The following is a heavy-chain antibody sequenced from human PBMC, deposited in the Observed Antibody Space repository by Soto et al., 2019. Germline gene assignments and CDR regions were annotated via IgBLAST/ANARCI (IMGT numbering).Heavy chain of an antibody. CDR3: AHSQNYDIDPNWFDP. CDR2: IYWDDDK. CDR1: GFSLSTSGVG. V-gene: IGHV2-5*02. Sequence: QITLKESGPTLVKPTQTLTLTCTFSGFSLSTSGVGVGWIRQPPGKALEWLALIYWDDDKRYSPSLKSRLTTTKHAPKNQVVLTMTNMHPVDTATYYCAHSQNYDIDPNWFDPWGQGTLVTVSS. J-gene: IGHJ5*02. D-gene: IGHD3-9*01.